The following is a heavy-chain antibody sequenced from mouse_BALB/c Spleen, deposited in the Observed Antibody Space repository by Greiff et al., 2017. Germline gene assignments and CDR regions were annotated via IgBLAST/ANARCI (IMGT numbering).Heavy chain of an antibody. D-gene: IGHD1-1*01. V-gene: IGHV1-67*01. Sequence: VKLMESGPELVRPGVSVKVSCKGSGYTFTDYAMHWVKQSHAKSLEWIGVISTYYGNTNYNQKFKGKATMTVDKSSSTAYMELARLTSEDSAIYYCARSGVITTVVEGFAYWGQGTLVTVSA. CDR3: ARSGVITTVVEGFAY. CDR1: GYTFTDYA. J-gene: IGHJ3*01. CDR2: ISTYYGNT.